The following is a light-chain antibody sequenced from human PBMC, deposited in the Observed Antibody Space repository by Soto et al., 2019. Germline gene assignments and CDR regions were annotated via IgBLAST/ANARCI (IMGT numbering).Light chain of an antibody. Sequence: QSVLTQPASVSGSPGQSTTISCTGTSRDVGAYDYVSWYLQYPDKAPQLLIYYVDHRPSGVSSRFSGSKSGNTASLAISGLQAEDEGDYYCCSYADGSIYFFGTGTKVTVL. CDR2: YVD. CDR1: SRDVGAYDY. J-gene: IGLJ1*01. CDR3: CSYADGSIYF. V-gene: IGLV2-14*03.